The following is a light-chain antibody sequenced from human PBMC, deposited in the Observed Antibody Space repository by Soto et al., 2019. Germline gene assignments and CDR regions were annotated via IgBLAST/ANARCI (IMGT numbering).Light chain of an antibody. V-gene: IGKV1-39*01. CDR1: QSIFNY. CDR2: ATS. CDR3: QHSSLSPWT. Sequence: DIQMTQSPSSLSASVGDRVTITCRASQSIFNYLNWYQQKPGKAPKLLIFATSNLQSGVPSRFSGSGSGTEFTLTISSRQLEDFATYSCQHSSLSPWTFGQGTKVEIK. J-gene: IGKJ1*01.